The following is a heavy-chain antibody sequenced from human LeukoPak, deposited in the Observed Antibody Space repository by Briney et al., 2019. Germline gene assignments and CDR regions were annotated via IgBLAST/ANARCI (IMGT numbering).Heavy chain of an antibody. CDR2: IYHSGNT. Sequence: SETLSLTCAVYGGSFSGYYWGWIRQPPGKGLEWIGSIYHSGNTHYNPSLKSRVTISVDMSKNQFSLKLSSVTAADTAIYYCARALGYSYGSNWFDPWGQGTLVTVSS. D-gene: IGHD5-18*01. J-gene: IGHJ5*02. CDR1: GGSFSGYY. V-gene: IGHV4-38-2*01. CDR3: ARALGYSYGSNWFDP.